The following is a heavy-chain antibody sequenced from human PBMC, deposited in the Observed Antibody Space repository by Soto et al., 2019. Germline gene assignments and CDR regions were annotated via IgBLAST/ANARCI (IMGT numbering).Heavy chain of an antibody. Sequence: QVQLVQSGTEVKKPGASVKVSCKASGYTFNNYGFSWVRQAPGQGLEWVGWIGTHNGDTTYAQSFQGRVPMTIDTSTTTSYMELTRLTFDDTAVYFCARDWRGAEGFDPWGQGTLVIVSS. D-gene: IGHD3-3*01. J-gene: IGHJ5*02. CDR1: GYTFNNYG. CDR2: IGTHNGDT. CDR3: ARDWRGAEGFDP. V-gene: IGHV1-18*01.